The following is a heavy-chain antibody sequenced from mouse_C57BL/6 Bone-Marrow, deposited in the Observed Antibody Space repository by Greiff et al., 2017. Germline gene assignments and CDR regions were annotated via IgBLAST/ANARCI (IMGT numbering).Heavy chain of an antibody. D-gene: IGHD4-1*01. CDR2: INYDGSST. V-gene: IGHV5-16*01. Sequence: EVHLVESEGGLVQPGRSMKLSCTASGFTFSDYYMAWVRQVPEKGLEWVANINYDGSSTYYLDSLKSRFIISRDNAKNILYLQMSSLKSEDTATYYCAREGLGPYYFDYWGQGTTLTVSS. CDR1: GFTFSDYY. CDR3: AREGLGPYYFDY. J-gene: IGHJ2*01.